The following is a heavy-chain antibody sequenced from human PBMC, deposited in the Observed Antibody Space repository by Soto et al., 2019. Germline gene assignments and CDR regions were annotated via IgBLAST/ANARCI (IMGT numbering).Heavy chain of an antibody. Sequence: ASVKVSCKASGGTFSSYAISWVRQAPGQGLEWMGGIIPIFGTANYAQKFQGRVRITADESTSTAYSELSSLRSEDTAVYYCARDPLYCSGGSCYSLYYFDYWGQGTLVTVSS. CDR2: IIPIFGTA. V-gene: IGHV1-69*13. CDR1: GGTFSSYA. CDR3: ARDPLYCSGGSCYSLYYFDY. J-gene: IGHJ4*02. D-gene: IGHD2-15*01.